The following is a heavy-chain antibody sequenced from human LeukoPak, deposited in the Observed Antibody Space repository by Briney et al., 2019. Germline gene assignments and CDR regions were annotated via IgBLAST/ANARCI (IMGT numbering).Heavy chain of an antibody. Sequence: GGSLRLSCAASGFTFSSYGMHWVRQAPGKGLEWVAFIRYDGSNKYYADSVKGRFTISRDNSKNTLYLQMNSLRAEDTAVYYCAKVGIAAAGINWFDPWAREPWSPSPQ. D-gene: IGHD6-13*01. CDR2: IRYDGSNK. CDR1: GFTFSSYG. V-gene: IGHV3-30*02. CDR3: AKVGIAAAGINWFDP. J-gene: IGHJ5*02.